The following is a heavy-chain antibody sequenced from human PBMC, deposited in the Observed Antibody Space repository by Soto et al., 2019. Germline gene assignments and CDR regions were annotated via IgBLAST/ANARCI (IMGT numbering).Heavy chain of an antibody. D-gene: IGHD2-2*01. V-gene: IGHV4-59*08. CDR3: ARRYCSSTSCYGLDYYYYMDV. CDR2: IYYSGST. Sequence: SETLSLTCTVSGGSISSYYWSWIRQPPGKGLEWIGYIYYSGSTNYNPSLKSRVTISVDTSKNQFSLKLSSVTAADTAVYYCARRYCSSTSCYGLDYYYYMDVWGKGTTVTVSS. CDR1: GGSISSYY. J-gene: IGHJ6*03.